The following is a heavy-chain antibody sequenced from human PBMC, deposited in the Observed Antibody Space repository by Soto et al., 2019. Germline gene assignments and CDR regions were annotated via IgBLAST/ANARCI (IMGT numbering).Heavy chain of an antibody. CDR2: LTGSDATT. V-gene: IGHV3-23*01. Sequence: EVQLLESGGGLVQPRGSLRLSCTASGFTFSNSAMNWVRQAPGKGLEWVSGLTGSDATTYYADSVKGRFTISRDNSKNPLFLQMNSLRADDTAVYYCARGTIFGVVAGFLDVWGKGTTVTVSS. J-gene: IGHJ6*04. D-gene: IGHD3-3*01. CDR3: ARGTIFGVVAGFLDV. CDR1: GFTFSNSA.